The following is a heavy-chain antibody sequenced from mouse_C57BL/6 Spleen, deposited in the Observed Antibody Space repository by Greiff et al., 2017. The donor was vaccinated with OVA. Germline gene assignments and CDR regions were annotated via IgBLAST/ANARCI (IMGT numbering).Heavy chain of an antibody. CDR1: GFSLSTFGMG. J-gene: IGHJ1*03. D-gene: IGHD1-1*01. Sequence: QVTLKVCGPGILQPSQTLSLTCSFSGFSLSTFGMGVGWIRQPSGKGLEWLAHIWWDDDKDYNPALKSRLTISNDTSKNQVFLKIANVDTAEDATDYCARRYYGSSYWDFDVWGTGTTVTVSS. CDR2: IWWDDDK. CDR3: ARRYYGSSYWDFDV. V-gene: IGHV8-8*01.